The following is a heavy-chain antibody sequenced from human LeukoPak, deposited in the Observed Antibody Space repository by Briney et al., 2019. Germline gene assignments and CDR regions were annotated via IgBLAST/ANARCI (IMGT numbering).Heavy chain of an antibody. Sequence: GASVTVSCTVSGCSLTEVCIYWGGQAPRKGLEGMGGFDFIDSKTFYAQKFQGRVTMTEYSSTDTAYMELSSLRSDDTAFYYCAAGRPYSLLDYWGQGTLLTVSS. CDR2: FDFIDSKT. CDR1: GCSLTEVC. CDR3: AAGRPYSLLDY. V-gene: IGHV1-24*01. J-gene: IGHJ4*02. D-gene: IGHD5-18*01.